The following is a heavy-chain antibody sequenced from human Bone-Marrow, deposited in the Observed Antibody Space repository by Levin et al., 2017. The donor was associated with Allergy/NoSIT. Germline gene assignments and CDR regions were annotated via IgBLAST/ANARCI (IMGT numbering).Heavy chain of an antibody. CDR1: GFTFSNTW. Sequence: GGSLRLSCAASGFTFSNTWMSWVRQAPGKGLEWVGRLRSKFDGATTDYAAPVKGRFTILRDDSKNTLYLQMNSLKTDDTAVYYCTTDITFYDRPGYFDYWGQGTLVTVSS. D-gene: IGHD2/OR15-2a*01. CDR2: LRSKFDGATT. J-gene: IGHJ4*02. CDR3: TTDITFYDRPGYFDY. V-gene: IGHV3-15*01.